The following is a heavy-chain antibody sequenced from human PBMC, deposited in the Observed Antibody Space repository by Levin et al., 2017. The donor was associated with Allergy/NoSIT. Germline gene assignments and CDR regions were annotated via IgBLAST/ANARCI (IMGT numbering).Heavy chain of an antibody. CDR2: IYHSGTT. D-gene: IGHD1-26*01. CDR1: GGSISSYY. CDR3: ARLDLVGTTSFDY. Sequence: SCTVSGGSISSYYWSWIRQPPGRGLEWIGYIYHSGTTNYTPSLKSRVTISVDTSKNQFSLKLSSVTAADTAVYYCARLDLVGTTSFDYWGQGSLVTVSS. J-gene: IGHJ4*02. V-gene: IGHV4-59*08.